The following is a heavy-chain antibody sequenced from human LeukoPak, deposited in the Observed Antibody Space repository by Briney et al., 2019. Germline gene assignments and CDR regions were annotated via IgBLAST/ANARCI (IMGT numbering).Heavy chain of an antibody. CDR1: GFTFSSYA. Sequence: GGSLRLSCAASGFTFSSYAMHWVRQAPGKGLEWVAVISYDGSNEYYADSVKGRFTISRDNSKNTLYLQMNSLRAEDMAVYYCARDSSGYSHFDYWGQGTLVTVSS. J-gene: IGHJ4*02. CDR2: ISYDGSNE. D-gene: IGHD3-22*01. V-gene: IGHV3-30-3*01. CDR3: ARDSSGYSHFDY.